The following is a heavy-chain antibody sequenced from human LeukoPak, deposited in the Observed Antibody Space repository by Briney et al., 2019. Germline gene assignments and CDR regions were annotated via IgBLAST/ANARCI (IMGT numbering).Heavy chain of an antibody. J-gene: IGHJ4*02. CDR2: ISAYNGNT. Sequence: ASVKVSCKASGYTFTSYGISLVRQAPGQGLEWMGWISAYNGNTNYAQKLQGRVTMTTDTSTSTAYMELRSLRSDDTAVYYCARDVRRGGSFDYWGEGTLVTVSS. CDR1: GYTFTSYG. CDR3: ARDVRRGGSFDY. D-gene: IGHD3-10*01. V-gene: IGHV1-18*01.